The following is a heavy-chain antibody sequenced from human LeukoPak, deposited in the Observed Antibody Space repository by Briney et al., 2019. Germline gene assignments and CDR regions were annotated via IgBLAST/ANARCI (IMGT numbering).Heavy chain of an antibody. CDR1: GFPFSRFA. D-gene: IGHD3-10*01. CDR3: ERCRGGGGEYWHFEI. Sequence: GGSLRLSCAASGFPFSRFAMTWVRQAPGKGLEWVSAISGSSESTNYADSVKGRFTISRDNSKNTLYLQMNNLGADDTAVYYCERCRGGGGEYWHFEICGRGILVTVSS. CDR2: ISGSSEST. V-gene: IGHV3-23*01. J-gene: IGHJ2*01.